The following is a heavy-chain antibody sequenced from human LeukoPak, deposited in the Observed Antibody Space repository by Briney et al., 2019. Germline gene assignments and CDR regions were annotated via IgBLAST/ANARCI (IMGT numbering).Heavy chain of an antibody. V-gene: IGHV4-39*01. J-gene: IGHJ4*02. CDR2: IYYSGST. Sequence: SETLSLTCTVSGGSISSSSYYWGWIRQPPGKGLEWIGSIYYSGSTYYNPSLKSRVTISVDTSKNQFSLKLSSVTAADTAVYYCAGQLRANFDYWGQGTLVTVSS. CDR3: AGQLRANFDY. CDR1: GGSISSSSYY.